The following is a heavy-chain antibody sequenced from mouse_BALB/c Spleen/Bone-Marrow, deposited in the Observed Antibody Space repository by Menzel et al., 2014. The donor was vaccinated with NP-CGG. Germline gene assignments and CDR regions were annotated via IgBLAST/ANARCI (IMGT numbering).Heavy chain of an antibody. Sequence: QVQLQQSGAELMKPGASVKISCKATGYTFXNYWIDWVKQRPGHGLEWIGEILPGSGTANYNEKFKGKATFTADTSSNTAYMQLSSLTSEDSALYYCARASVVPYYSDFWGQGTTLTVSS. D-gene: IGHD1-1*01. CDR2: ILPGSGTA. J-gene: IGHJ2*01. V-gene: IGHV1-9*01. CDR1: GYTFXNYW. CDR3: ARASVVPYYSDF.